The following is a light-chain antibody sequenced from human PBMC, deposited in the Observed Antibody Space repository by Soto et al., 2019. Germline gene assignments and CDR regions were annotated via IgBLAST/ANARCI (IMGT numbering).Light chain of an antibody. CDR1: QSISIW. Sequence: DIQMTQSPSTLSASVGDRVTITCRASQSISIWLAWYQQKPGKAPKILIYKASSLESGVPSRFSGSGSGTEFTLSISSLQPDDLATYYCQQYDHYSITFGQGTRLEIK. J-gene: IGKJ5*01. CDR2: KAS. CDR3: QQYDHYSIT. V-gene: IGKV1-5*03.